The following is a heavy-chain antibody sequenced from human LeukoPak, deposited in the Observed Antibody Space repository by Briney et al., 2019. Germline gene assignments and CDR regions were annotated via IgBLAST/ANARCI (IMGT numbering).Heavy chain of an antibody. CDR3: ARLRTVVVVVAATPRIFDY. J-gene: IGHJ4*02. Sequence: PSETLSLTCTVSGGSISSSSYYWGRIRQPPGKGLEWIGSIYYSGSTYYNPSLKSRVTISVDTSKNQFSLKLSSVTAADTAVYYCARLRTVVVVVAATPRIFDYWGQGTLVTVSS. D-gene: IGHD2-15*01. V-gene: IGHV4-39*01. CDR2: IYYSGST. CDR1: GGSISSSSYY.